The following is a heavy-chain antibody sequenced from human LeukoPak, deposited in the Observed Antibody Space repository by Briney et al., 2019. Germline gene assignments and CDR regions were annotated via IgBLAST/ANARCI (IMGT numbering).Heavy chain of an antibody. CDR1: GFSFNRYG. D-gene: IGHD7-27*01. V-gene: IGHV3-33*01. Sequence: PGRSLRLSCRAAGFSFNRYGMHWVRQAPGKGLEWVALIWADGSKTYHADSVKGRFTISRDNSKNTLYLQMNSLRAEDTAVYYCARDLKLGGLDYWGQGTLVTVSS. J-gene: IGHJ4*02. CDR3: ARDLKLGGLDY. CDR2: IWADGSKT.